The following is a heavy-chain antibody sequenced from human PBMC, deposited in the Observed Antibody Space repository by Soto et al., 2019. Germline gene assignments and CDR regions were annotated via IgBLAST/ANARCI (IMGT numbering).Heavy chain of an antibody. CDR3: AREPNYFDY. CDR1: GHTLNDLS. Sequence: ASVKVSCKVSGHTLNDLSIHWVRQAPGKGLEWMGGINPEEEETIYAQKFQGRVTMTEDTTAETAYMELRSLRSDDTAVYDCAREPNYFDYWGQGTLVTVSS. J-gene: IGHJ4*02. V-gene: IGHV1-24*01. CDR2: INPEEEET.